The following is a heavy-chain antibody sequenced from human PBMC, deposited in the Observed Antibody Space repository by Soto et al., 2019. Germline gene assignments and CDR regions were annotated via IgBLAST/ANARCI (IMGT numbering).Heavy chain of an antibody. D-gene: IGHD3-16*01. V-gene: IGHV3-48*02. J-gene: IGHJ4*02. CDR3: ARDLHWAFDY. CDR1: GFSFNTYS. Sequence: PGGSLRLSCAASGFSFNTYSMNWVRQAPGKGLEWVSYISGNGGSRYYADSVRGRFTISRDNAKNSLYLQMVSLRDEDTALYYCARDLHWAFDYWGQGALVTVSS. CDR2: ISGNGGSR.